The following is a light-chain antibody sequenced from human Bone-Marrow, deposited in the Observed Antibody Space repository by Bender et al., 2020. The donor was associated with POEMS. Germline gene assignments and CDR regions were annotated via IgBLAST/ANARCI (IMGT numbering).Light chain of an antibody. J-gene: IGLJ2*01. V-gene: IGLV2-11*01. CDR1: SSDVGGYRY. CDR2: EVT. CDR3: CSYSGPRTVV. Sequence: QSALTQPRSVSGSPGQSVTISCTGTSSDVGGYRYVSWYQQHPGKAPKLVIYEVTNRPSGVSDRFSASKSGNSASLTISGLQSEDEADYYCCSYSGPRTVVFGGGTKLTVL.